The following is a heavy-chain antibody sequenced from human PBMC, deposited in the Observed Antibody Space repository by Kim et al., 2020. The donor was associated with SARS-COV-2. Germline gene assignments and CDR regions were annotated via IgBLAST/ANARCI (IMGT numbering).Heavy chain of an antibody. V-gene: IGHV4-39*01. Sequence: STYYNPSLKSRVTISVDTSKNQFSLKLSSVTAADTAVYYCARHSVSWFDPWGQGTLVTVSS. CDR2: ST. D-gene: IGHD1-26*01. CDR3: ARHSVSWFDP. J-gene: IGHJ5*02.